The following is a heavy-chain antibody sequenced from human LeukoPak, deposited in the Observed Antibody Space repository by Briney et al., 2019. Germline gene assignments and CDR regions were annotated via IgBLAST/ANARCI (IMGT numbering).Heavy chain of an antibody. Sequence: AASVKVSYKVSGYTLTELSMHWVRQAPGKGLEWMGGFDPEDGETIYAQKFQGRVTMTEDTSTDTAYMELSSLRSDDTAVYYCARDYDFWSGYPDYWGQGTLVTVSS. CDR3: ARDYDFWSGYPDY. D-gene: IGHD3-3*01. CDR1: GYTLTELS. J-gene: IGHJ4*02. CDR2: FDPEDGET. V-gene: IGHV1-24*01.